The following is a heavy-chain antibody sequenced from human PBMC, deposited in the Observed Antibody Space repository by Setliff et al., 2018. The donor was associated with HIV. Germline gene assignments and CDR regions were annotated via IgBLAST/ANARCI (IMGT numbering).Heavy chain of an antibody. D-gene: IGHD2-8*01. CDR3: ARFEVDDRTNDVCSYYYGLDV. Sequence: PSETLSLTCAVYGGSFSGYYWSWIRQPPGKGLEWIGEINHSGKSNYNPPLKSRVTISLDTSKNQFSLKLTSVTAADSAMHYCARFEVDDRTNDVCSYYYGLDVWGQGTAVTVSS. V-gene: IGHV4-34*01. CDR2: INHSGKS. CDR1: GGSFSGYY. J-gene: IGHJ6*02.